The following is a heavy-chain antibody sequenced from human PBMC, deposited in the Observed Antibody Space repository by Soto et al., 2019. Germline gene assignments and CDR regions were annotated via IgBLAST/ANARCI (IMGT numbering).Heavy chain of an antibody. CDR1: GFTFSNDW. CDR3: TTDSPGGTTTDTFDY. V-gene: IGHV3-15*07. J-gene: IGHJ4*02. D-gene: IGHD4-17*01. CDR2: IKSNTDGGTT. Sequence: EVQLVESGGGLVKPGGSLRLSCAASGFTFSNDWMNWVRQAPGKGLEWVGRIKSNTDGGTTDYAAPVKGRFTISRDDSKNTMYMQMNSLKPEDTAVYYCTTDSPGGTTTDTFDYWGQGTLVTVSS.